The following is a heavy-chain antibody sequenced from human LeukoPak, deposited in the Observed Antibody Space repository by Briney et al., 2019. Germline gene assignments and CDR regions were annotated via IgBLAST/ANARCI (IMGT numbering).Heavy chain of an antibody. J-gene: IGHJ4*02. CDR3: ARDMGYCSGGSCRYFDY. D-gene: IGHD2-15*01. V-gene: IGHV4-34*01. CDR1: GASFSDYY. Sequence: SETLSLTCAVYGASFSDYYWSFIRQPPGKGLEWIGEIHHSGNTNYNPSLKSRVTISVDTSKNQFSLNLTSVTAADTAVYYCARDMGYCSGGSCRYFDYWGQGTLVTVSS. CDR2: IHHSGNT.